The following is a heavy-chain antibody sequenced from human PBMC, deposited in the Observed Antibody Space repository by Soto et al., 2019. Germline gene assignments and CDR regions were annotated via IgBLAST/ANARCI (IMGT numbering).Heavy chain of an antibody. Sequence: SETLSLTCTVSGGSISSYYWSWIRQPPGKGLEWIGYIYYSGSTYYNPSLKSRVTISVDTSKNQFSLKLSSVTAADTAVYYCARVKLAYGSGSFNAFDIWGQGTMVTVSS. J-gene: IGHJ3*02. V-gene: IGHV4-59*01. CDR3: ARVKLAYGSGSFNAFDI. D-gene: IGHD3-10*01. CDR1: GGSISSYY. CDR2: IYYSGST.